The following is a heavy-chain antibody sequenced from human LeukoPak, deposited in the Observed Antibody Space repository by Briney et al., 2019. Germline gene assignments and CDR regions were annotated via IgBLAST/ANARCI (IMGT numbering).Heavy chain of an antibody. CDR2: ISWNSGTI. CDR1: GFTFSSYA. D-gene: IGHD6-19*01. Sequence: GGSLRLSCAASGFTFSSYAMSWVRQAPGKGLEWVSGISWNSGTIDYADSVRGRFTISRDNAKNSLYLQMDSLRVEDTAFYYCAKDNRRHYTSGPNPDSLHWGQGALVTVSS. J-gene: IGHJ4*02. CDR3: AKDNRRHYTSGPNPDSLH. V-gene: IGHV3-9*01.